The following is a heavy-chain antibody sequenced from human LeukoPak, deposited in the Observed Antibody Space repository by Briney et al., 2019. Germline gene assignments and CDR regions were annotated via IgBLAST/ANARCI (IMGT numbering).Heavy chain of an antibody. CDR3: AKEVVPAAIEYYYGMDV. CDR2: ISGDGGST. CDR1: GFTFDDYA. J-gene: IGHJ6*02. Sequence: GGSLRLSCAASGFTFDDYAMHWVRQAPGKGLEWVSLISGDGGSTYYADSVKGRFTISRDNSKNSLYPQMNSLRTEDTALYYCAKEVVPAAIEYYYGMDVWGQGTTVTVSS. V-gene: IGHV3-43*02. D-gene: IGHD2-2*02.